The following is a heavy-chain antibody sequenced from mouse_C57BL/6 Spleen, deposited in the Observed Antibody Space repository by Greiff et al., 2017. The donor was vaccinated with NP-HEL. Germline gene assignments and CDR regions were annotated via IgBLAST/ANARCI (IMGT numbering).Heavy chain of an antibody. V-gene: IGHV14-2*01. CDR3: ARPYGDYLYFDY. J-gene: IGHJ2*01. CDR2: IDPEDGET. D-gene: IGHD2-13*01. Sequence: VQLQQSGAELVKPGASVTLSCTASGFNIKDYDMHWVKQRTEQGLEWIGRIDPEDGETKYAPKFQGKATITADTSSHTAYLQLRSLTSEDTAVYYCARPYGDYLYFDYWGQGTTLTVSS. CDR1: GFNIKDYD.